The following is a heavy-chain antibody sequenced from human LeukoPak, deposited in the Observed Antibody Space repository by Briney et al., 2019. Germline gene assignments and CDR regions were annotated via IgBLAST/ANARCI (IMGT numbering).Heavy chain of an antibody. D-gene: IGHD3-10*01. CDR2: INPNSGGT. CDR3: ARGRPVFGRNYGSDWGSSHGY. Sequence: GASVKVSCKASGYIFTGYFMHWVRQAPGQGLEWMGWINPNSGGTNYAQKFQGRVTMTRDTSISTAYMELSRLRSDDTAVYYCARGRPVFGRNYGSDWGSSHGYWGQGTLVTVSS. J-gene: IGHJ4*02. CDR1: GYIFTGYF. V-gene: IGHV1-2*02.